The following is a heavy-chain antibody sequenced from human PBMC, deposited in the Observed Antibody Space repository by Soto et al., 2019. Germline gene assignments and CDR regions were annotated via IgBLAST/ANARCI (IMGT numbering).Heavy chain of an antibody. J-gene: IGHJ4*02. Sequence: QVQLVESGGGVVQPGRSLRLSCAASGFTFSSYAMHWVRQAPGKGLEWVAVISYDGSNKYYADSVKGRFTISRDNSKNPLYLQMNSLRAEDTAVYYCARGGRGITMIVGGDYFDYWGQGTLVTVSS. CDR2: ISYDGSNK. D-gene: IGHD3-22*01. V-gene: IGHV3-30-3*01. CDR1: GFTFSSYA. CDR3: ARGGRGITMIVGGDYFDY.